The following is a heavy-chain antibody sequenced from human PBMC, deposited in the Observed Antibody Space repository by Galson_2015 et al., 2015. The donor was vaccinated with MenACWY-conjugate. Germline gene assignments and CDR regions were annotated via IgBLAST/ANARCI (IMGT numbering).Heavy chain of an antibody. D-gene: IGHD2-15*01. CDR1: GGSITSDY. CDR2: IYNGGST. J-gene: IGHJ3*02. CDR3: ARVHSRGYCSGGSCFNAFDI. V-gene: IGHV4-59*01. Sequence: SETLSLTCAVSGGSITSDYWSWIRQPPGKGLEWIGYIYNGGSTNYNPSLKIRVTISVDTSKNQFSLRLNSVTAADTAVYFCARVHSRGYCSGGSCFNAFDIWGQGSMVTVSS.